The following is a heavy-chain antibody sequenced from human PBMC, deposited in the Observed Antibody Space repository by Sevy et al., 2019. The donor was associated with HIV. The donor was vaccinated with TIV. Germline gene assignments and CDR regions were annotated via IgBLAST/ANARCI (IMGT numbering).Heavy chain of an antibody. V-gene: IGHV4-34*01. D-gene: IGHD2-2*01. Sequence: SETLSLTCAVYGGSFSGYYWSWIRQPPGKGLESIGEINHSGSTNYNPSLKSRVTISVDTSKNQFSLKLSSVTAADTAVYYCARGSIGGYQLLLFDYWGQGTLVTVSS. CDR1: GGSFSGYY. CDR2: INHSGST. J-gene: IGHJ4*02. CDR3: ARGSIGGYQLLLFDY.